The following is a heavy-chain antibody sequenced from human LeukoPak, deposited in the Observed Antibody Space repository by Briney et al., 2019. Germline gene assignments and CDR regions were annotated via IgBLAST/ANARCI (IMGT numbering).Heavy chain of an antibody. CDR2: IIPIFGTA. Sequence: LVKVSCKASGGTFSSYAISWVRQAPGQGLEWMGGIIPIFGTANYAQKFQGRVTITADKSTSTAYMELSSLRSEDTAVYYCARDNSVRDEAWWFNPWGQGTLVTVSS. V-gene: IGHV1-69*06. CDR3: ARDNSVRDEAWWFNP. D-gene: IGHD5-24*01. J-gene: IGHJ5*02. CDR1: GGTFSSYA.